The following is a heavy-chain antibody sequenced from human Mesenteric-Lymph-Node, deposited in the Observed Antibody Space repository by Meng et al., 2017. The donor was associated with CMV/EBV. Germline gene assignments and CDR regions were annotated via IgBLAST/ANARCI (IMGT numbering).Heavy chain of an antibody. Sequence: LSLTCAVYGGSFSGYYWSWIRQPPGKGLEWVAGINWSSGTLVYADSVKGRFTISRDNAKNSVYLQMNSLRTEDTALYYCAKDTSRPRYFYYNGMDVWGQGTLVTVSS. CDR2: INWSSGTL. CDR3: AKDTSRPRYFYYNGMDV. J-gene: IGHJ6*02. V-gene: IGHV3-9*01. CDR1: GGSFSGYY.